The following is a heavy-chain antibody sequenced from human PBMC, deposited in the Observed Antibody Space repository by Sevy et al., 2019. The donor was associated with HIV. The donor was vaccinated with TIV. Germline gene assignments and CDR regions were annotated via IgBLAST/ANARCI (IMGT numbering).Heavy chain of an antibody. Sequence: GGSLRLSCAASGFTISNYAMSWVRQAPGKGLEWVSAISGSGYSTYYADSVKGRFTISRDKSKNTLYLQINSLRAEDTAVYYCAKHIAYCGGDCYPPLYYFDYWGQGTLVTVSS. CDR3: AKHIAYCGGDCYPPLYYFDY. CDR2: ISGSGYST. V-gene: IGHV3-23*01. D-gene: IGHD2-21*02. J-gene: IGHJ4*02. CDR1: GFTISNYA.